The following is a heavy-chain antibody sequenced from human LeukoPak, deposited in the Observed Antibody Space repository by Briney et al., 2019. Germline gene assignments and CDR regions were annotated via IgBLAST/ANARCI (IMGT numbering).Heavy chain of an antibody. CDR3: AKCEAAAGTAYYYYYMDV. CDR2: IYTSGST. V-gene: IGHV4-61*02. CDR1: GGSISTSSYY. J-gene: IGHJ6*03. Sequence: SETLSLTCTVSGGSISTSSYYWSWIRQPAGKGLEWIGRIYTSGSTNYNPSLKSRVTISVDTSKNQFSLKLSSVTAADTAVYYCAKCEAAAGTAYYYYYMDVWGKGTTVTVSS. D-gene: IGHD6-13*01.